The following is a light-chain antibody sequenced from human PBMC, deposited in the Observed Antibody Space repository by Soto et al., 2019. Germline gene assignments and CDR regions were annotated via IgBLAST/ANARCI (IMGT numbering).Light chain of an antibody. CDR3: QQYGSSPVT. J-gene: IGKJ5*01. V-gene: IGKV3-20*01. Sequence: EIVMTQSPATLSVSPGQRVTLSCRASQSVGTSIAWYQQKPGQAPRLLIYGASSRATGIPDRCSGSGSGTDFTLTISIVEPEDFAVYCCQQYGSSPVTFGQGTRLEIK. CDR1: QSVGTS. CDR2: GAS.